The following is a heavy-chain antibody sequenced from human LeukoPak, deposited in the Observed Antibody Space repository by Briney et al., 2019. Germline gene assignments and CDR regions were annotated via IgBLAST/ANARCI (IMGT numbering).Heavy chain of an antibody. J-gene: IGHJ6*03. CDR2: IYTSGST. V-gene: IGHV4-4*07. CDR1: GGSISSYY. Sequence: SETLSLTCTVSGGSISSYYWSWIRQPAGKGLEWIGRIYTSGSTIYNPSLKSRVTMSIDTSKNQFSLKLSSVTAADTAVYYCARGRYESTRLSAYYYYYMDVWGKGTTITVSS. CDR3: ARGRYESTRLSAYYYYYMDV. D-gene: IGHD1-14*01.